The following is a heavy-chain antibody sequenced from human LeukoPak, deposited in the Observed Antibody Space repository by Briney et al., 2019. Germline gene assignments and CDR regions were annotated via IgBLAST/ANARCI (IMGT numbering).Heavy chain of an antibody. CDR3: ARGADIVATAAYDAFDI. D-gene: IGHD5-12*01. J-gene: IGHJ3*02. Sequence: SETLSLTCTVSGGSISSYYWSWIRQPPGKGLEWIGYIYYSGSTNYNPSLKSRVTISVDTSKNQFSLKLSSVTAADTAVYYCARGADIVATAAYDAFDIWGQGTMVTVSS. V-gene: IGHV4-59*08. CDR2: IYYSGST. CDR1: GGSISSYY.